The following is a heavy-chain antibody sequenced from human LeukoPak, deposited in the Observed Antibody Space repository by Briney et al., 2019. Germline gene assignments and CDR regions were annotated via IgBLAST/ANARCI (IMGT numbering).Heavy chain of an antibody. CDR2: ISSSSYI. Sequence: NSGGSLRLSCAVSGFTFSSSSMTWVRQAPGKGLEWVSSISSSSYIYYADSVKGRFTISRDNAKNSLYLQMDSLRAEDTAVYYCATSDDLWSGMDNWGQGTLVTVSS. CDR1: GFTFSSSS. D-gene: IGHD3-3*01. CDR3: ATSDDLWSGMDN. J-gene: IGHJ4*02. V-gene: IGHV3-21*01.